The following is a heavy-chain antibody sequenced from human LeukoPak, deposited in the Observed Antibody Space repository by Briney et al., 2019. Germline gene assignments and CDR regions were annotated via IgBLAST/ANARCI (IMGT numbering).Heavy chain of an antibody. V-gene: IGHV3-74*01. CDR3: AKRTPYSSGSYYFDY. J-gene: IGHJ4*02. Sequence: GGSLRLSCAASGFTFSGYWMHWVRQAPGKGLVWVSRLNIDGITTSYADSVKGRFTISRDNAKNTLYLQMNSLRAEDTAVYYCAKRTPYSSGSYYFDYWGQGTLVTVSS. CDR1: GFTFSGYW. D-gene: IGHD3-22*01. CDR2: LNIDGITT.